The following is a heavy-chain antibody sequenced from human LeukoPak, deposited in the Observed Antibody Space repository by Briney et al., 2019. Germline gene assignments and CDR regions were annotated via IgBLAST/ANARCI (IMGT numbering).Heavy chain of an antibody. CDR3: ARDIATTPVY. Sequence: PGGSLRLSCTASGFTFSNYWMHWVRQAPGKGLVWVSRITNDGSGATYADSVRGRFTISRDNAKNTVYLQMNSLRAEDTAVYYCARDIATTPVYWGQGTLVTVPS. CDR2: ITNDGSGA. J-gene: IGHJ4*02. CDR1: GFTFSNYW. V-gene: IGHV3-74*01. D-gene: IGHD5-12*01.